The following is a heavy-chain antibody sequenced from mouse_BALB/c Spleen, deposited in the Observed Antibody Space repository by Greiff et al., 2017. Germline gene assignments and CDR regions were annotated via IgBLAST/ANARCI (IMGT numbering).Heavy chain of an antibody. CDR2: ISYSGST. CDR3: ARENYGNRAMDY. D-gene: IGHD2-1*01. J-gene: IGHJ4*01. CDR1: GDSITSGY. V-gene: IGHV3-8*02. Sequence: EVKLVESGPSLVKPSQTLSLTCSVTGDSITSGYWNWIRKFPGNKLEYMGYISYSGSTYYNPSLKSRISITRDTSKNQYYLQLNSVTTEDTATYYCARENYGNRAMDYWGQGTSVTVSS.